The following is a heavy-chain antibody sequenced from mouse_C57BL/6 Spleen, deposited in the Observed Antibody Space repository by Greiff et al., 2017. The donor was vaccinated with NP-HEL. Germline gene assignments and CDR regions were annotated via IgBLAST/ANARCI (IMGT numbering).Heavy chain of an antibody. J-gene: IGHJ1*03. CDR1: GFTFSDYG. D-gene: IGHD2-5*01. Sequence: EVQLVESGGGLVKPGGSLKLSCAASGFTFSDYGMHWVRQAPEKGLEWVAYISSGSSTSYYADTVKGRFTISRDNAKNTLFLQMTSLRSEDTAMYYCARFYSNYVYWYFDVWGTGTTVTVSS. CDR3: ARFYSNYVYWYFDV. V-gene: IGHV5-17*01. CDR2: ISSGSSTS.